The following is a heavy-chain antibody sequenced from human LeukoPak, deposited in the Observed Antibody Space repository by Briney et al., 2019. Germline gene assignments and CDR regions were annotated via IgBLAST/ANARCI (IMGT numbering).Heavy chain of an antibody. J-gene: IGHJ4*02. CDR3: ARDTGGGYSCYDC. Sequence: GGSLRLSCAASGFTFSSYWMTWIRQAPGKGLEWVANIKQDGSEKYYVDSVKGRFTISRDNTKNSLYLQMNSLRAEDTAVYYCARDTGGGYSCYDCWGQGTLVTVSS. CDR1: GFTFSSYW. CDR2: IKQDGSEK. D-gene: IGHD5-18*01. V-gene: IGHV3-7*01.